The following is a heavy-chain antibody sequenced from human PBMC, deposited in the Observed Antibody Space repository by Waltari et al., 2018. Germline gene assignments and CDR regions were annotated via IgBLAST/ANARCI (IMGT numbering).Heavy chain of an antibody. CDR2: ITNDGSGT. CDR3: VKEAPARGDWYLDL. Sequence: EVQLVESGGGLVQPGGSLRLSCAASGFSFSNAWMHWVRQVPGKGLEWVSRITNDGSGTMYADSVKGRFTISRDNAKNTLFLEMNSLRVEDTAVYYCVKEAPARGDWYLDLWGRGTLLAVSS. J-gene: IGHJ2*01. D-gene: IGHD2-2*01. V-gene: IGHV3-74*03. CDR1: GFSFSNAW.